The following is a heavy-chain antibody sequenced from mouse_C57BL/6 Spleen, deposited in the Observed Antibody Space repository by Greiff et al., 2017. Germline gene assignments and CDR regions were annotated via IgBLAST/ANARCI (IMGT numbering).Heavy chain of an antibody. CDR3: ARGAAHYYGSSYGARDY. V-gene: IGHV1-80*01. D-gene: IGHD1-1*01. J-gene: IGHJ4*01. CDR1: GYAFSSYW. CDR2: IYPGDGDT. Sequence: QVQLQQSGAELVKPGASVKISCKASGYAFSSYWMNWVKQRPGTGLEWIGQIYPGDGDTNYNGQFKGKATLTADKSSSTAYMQLSSLTSEDSAVYFCARGAAHYYGSSYGARDYWGQGTSVTVSS.